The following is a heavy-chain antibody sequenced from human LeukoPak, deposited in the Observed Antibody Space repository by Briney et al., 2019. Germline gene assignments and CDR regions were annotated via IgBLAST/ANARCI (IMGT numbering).Heavy chain of an antibody. CDR2: VYYSGST. Sequence: SQTLSLTCTVSGGSISRAGYFWSWIRQHPGKGLECIGYVYYSGSTYYNPSLKSRVSISIDTSKTQFSLKLNSVTAADTAVYYCAREFADSNWFDPWGQGTLVTVSS. CDR1: GGSISRAGYF. V-gene: IGHV4-31*03. CDR3: AREFADSNWFDP. J-gene: IGHJ5*02. D-gene: IGHD3-16*01.